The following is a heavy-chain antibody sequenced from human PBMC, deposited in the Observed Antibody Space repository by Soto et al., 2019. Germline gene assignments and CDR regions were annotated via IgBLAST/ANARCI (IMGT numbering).Heavy chain of an antibody. CDR3: ARAPLILQAFDP. Sequence: SETLSLTGAVSGGSISSGGYSWSWIRQPPGKGLEWIGYIYHSGSTYYNPSLKSRVTISVDRSKNQFSLKLSSVTAADTAVYYCARAPLILQAFDPWGQGTLVTVSS. D-gene: IGHD2-15*01. CDR1: GGSISSGGYS. CDR2: IYHSGST. V-gene: IGHV4-30-2*01. J-gene: IGHJ5*02.